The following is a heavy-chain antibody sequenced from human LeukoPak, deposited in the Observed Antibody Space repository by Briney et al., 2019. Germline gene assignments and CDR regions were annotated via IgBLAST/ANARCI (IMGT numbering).Heavy chain of an antibody. CDR2: ITSSGETT. Sequence: GGSLRLSCAASGSIPFNSYSMSWVRQAPGKGLEWVSAITSSGETTYYADSVKGRFAISRDNSKNMVYLQMNCLRAEDAATYYCAKMQGYFDYWGQGSLVTVSS. CDR3: AKMQGYFDY. V-gene: IGHV3-23*01. CDR1: GSIPFNSYS. J-gene: IGHJ4*02.